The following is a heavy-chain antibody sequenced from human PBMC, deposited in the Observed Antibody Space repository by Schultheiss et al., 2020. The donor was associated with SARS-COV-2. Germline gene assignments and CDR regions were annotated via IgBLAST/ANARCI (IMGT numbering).Heavy chain of an antibody. J-gene: IGHJ3*02. Sequence: GGSLRLSCAASGFTFSSHSMNWVRQAPGKGLEWVSSISSSSSYIYYADSVKGRFTISRDNSKNTLYLQMNSLRAEDTAVYYCAKDITMIVVHDAFDIWGQGTMVTVSS. CDR3: AKDITMIVVHDAFDI. D-gene: IGHD3-22*01. V-gene: IGHV3-21*04. CDR1: GFTFSSHS. CDR2: ISSSSSYI.